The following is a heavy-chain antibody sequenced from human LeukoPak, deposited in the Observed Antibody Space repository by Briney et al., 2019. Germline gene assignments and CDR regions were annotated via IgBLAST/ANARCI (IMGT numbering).Heavy chain of an antibody. CDR1: GFTFSSYG. D-gene: IGHD5-24*01. Sequence: PGGSLRLSCAASGFTFSSYGMHWVRQAPGKGLEWVAVISYDGSNKYYADSVKGRFTISRDNSKNTLYLQMNSLRAEDTAVYYCAREGGGYNNRGFDYWGQGTLVTVSS. CDR2: ISYDGSNK. CDR3: AREGGGYNNRGFDY. J-gene: IGHJ4*02. V-gene: IGHV3-30*03.